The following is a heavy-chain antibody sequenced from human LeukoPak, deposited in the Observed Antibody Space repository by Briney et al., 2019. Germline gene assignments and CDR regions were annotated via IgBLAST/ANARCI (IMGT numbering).Heavy chain of an antibody. CDR1: GFSLSNYI. D-gene: IGHD3-22*01. V-gene: IGHV3-21*01. CDR3: ARAPLRRYYYDSSGYYHFDY. CDR2: ISSSSSYI. J-gene: IGHJ4*02. Sequence: GGSLRLSCVASGFSLSNYIMSWVRQAPGKGLEWVSSISSSSSYIYYADSVKGRFTISRDNAKNSLYLQMNSLRAEDTAVYYCARAPLRRYYYDSSGYYHFDYWGQGTLVTVSS.